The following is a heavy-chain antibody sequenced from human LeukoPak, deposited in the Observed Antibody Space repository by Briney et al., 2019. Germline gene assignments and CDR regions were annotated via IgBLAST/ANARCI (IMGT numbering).Heavy chain of an antibody. CDR2: MNPNSGNT. D-gene: IGHD3-3*01. Sequence: GASVKVSCKASGYSFTSYDINWVGQATGQGLEWMGWMNPNSGNTGYAQKVQGTVTMTRTTSISTAYMELSRLRSEDTALYYCARGRPPLRVRFLEWFPLYMDVWGKGTTVTVSS. J-gene: IGHJ6*03. CDR3: ARGRPPLRVRFLEWFPLYMDV. CDR1: GYSFTSYD. V-gene: IGHV1-8*01.